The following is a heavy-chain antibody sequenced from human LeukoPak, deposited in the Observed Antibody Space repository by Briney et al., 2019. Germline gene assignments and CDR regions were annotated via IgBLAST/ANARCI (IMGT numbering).Heavy chain of an antibody. Sequence: GGSLRLSCAASGFTLSSYAMHWVRQAPGKGLEWVAVISYDGSNKYYAGSVKGRFTISRDNSKNTLYLQMNSLRAEDTAVYYCARVSSNSRGYFDYWGQGTLVTVSS. CDR3: ARVSSNSRGYFDY. CDR2: ISYDGSNK. V-gene: IGHV3-30*04. D-gene: IGHD4-11*01. J-gene: IGHJ4*02. CDR1: GFTLSSYA.